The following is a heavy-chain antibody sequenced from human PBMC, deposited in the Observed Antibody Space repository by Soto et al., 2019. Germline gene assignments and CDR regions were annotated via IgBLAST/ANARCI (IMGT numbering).Heavy chain of an antibody. D-gene: IGHD3-22*01. CDR2: IIPIFGTA. J-gene: IGHJ1*01. CDR3: ARVHVYYDSSGYYPS. Sequence: GALVKVSFKASGGTFSSYAISWVRQAPGQGLEWMGGIIPIFGTANYAQKFQGRVTITADESTSTAYMELSSLRSEDTAVYYCARVHVYYDSSGYYPSWGQGTLVTVSS. V-gene: IGHV1-69*13. CDR1: GGTFSSYA.